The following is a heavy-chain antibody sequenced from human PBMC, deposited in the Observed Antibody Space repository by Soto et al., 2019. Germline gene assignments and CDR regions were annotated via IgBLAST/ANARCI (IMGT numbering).Heavy chain of an antibody. J-gene: IGHJ4*02. V-gene: IGHV3-30-3*01. CDR2: ISDDGSNK. CDR3: AREGAAPGVDY. CDR1: GFTFSSYA. Sequence: QVQLVESGGGVVQPGRSLRLSCAASGFTFSSYAMHWVRQAPGKGLEWVAVISDDGSNKYYADSVKGRFTISRDNSKNTLYLQMNSLRAEDTAVYYCAREGAAPGVDYWGQGTLVTVSS. D-gene: IGHD2-2*01.